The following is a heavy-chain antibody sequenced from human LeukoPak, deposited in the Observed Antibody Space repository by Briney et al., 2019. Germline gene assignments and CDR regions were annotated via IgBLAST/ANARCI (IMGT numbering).Heavy chain of an antibody. V-gene: IGHV1-69*05. J-gene: IGHJ3*02. D-gene: IGHD2-15*01. CDR1: GGTFSSYA. CDR2: IIPIFGTA. Sequence: SVKVSCKASGGTFSSYAISGVRQAPGQGLEWMGRIIPIFGTANYAQKFQGRVTITTDESTSTAYMELSSLRSEDTAVYYCSIPKGVVVAATGAFDIWGQGTMVTVSS. CDR3: SIPKGVVVAATGAFDI.